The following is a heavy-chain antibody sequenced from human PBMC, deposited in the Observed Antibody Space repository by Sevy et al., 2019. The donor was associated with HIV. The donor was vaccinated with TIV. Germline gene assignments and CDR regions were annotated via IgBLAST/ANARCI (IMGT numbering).Heavy chain of an antibody. Sequence: GWSLRLSCAASGFNFRTYSMNWVRQAPGKGLEWLSSISDDSRYIYYSDSVKGRFTISRDNSQNTVYLQMNSLRAEDTAVYYCAREDIVLGEGNYYGMDVWGQGTTVTVSS. CDR1: GFNFRTYS. J-gene: IGHJ6*02. CDR3: AREDIVLGEGNYYGMDV. CDR2: ISDDSRYI. D-gene: IGHD2-15*01. V-gene: IGHV3-21*04.